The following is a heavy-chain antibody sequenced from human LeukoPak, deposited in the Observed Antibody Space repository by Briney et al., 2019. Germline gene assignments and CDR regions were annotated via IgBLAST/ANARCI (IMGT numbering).Heavy chain of an antibody. D-gene: IGHD4-17*01. CDR2: IYYSGST. CDR3: ARGYGDYPYYFDY. V-gene: IGHV4-59*01. CDR1: YGSFNNYY. J-gene: IGHJ4*02. Sequence: SETLSLTCTVSYGSFNNYYWSWIRQPPGKGLEWIGYIYYSGSTNYNPSLKSRVTISVDTSKNQFSLKLSSVTAADTAVYYCARGYGDYPYYFDYWGQGTLVTVSS.